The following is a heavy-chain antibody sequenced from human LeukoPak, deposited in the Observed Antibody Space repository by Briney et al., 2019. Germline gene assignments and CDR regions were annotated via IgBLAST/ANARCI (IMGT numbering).Heavy chain of an antibody. V-gene: IGHV3-23*01. J-gene: IGHJ4*02. D-gene: IGHD6-19*01. CDR1: GFTFSTAS. CDR3: ARSSGWWSLDY. Sequence: GGSLRLSCAASGFTFSTASLHWVRQAPGRGLEWVSAFDTGFGAYYPDSLKGRFTISRDNSKNTLFLQMNSLRADDTAVYYCARSSGWWSLDYWGQGTLVTVSS. CDR2: FDTGFGA.